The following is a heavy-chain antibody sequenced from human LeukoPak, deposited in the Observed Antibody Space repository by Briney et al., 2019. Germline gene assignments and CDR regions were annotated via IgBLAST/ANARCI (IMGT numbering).Heavy chain of an antibody. J-gene: IGHJ3*02. CDR1: GFTFSSYT. V-gene: IGHV3-23*01. CDR3: GKRQHGSGTYYGAFDI. D-gene: IGHD3-10*01. CDR2: MSGSDGTT. Sequence: GGSLRLSCAAAGFTFSSYTMSWVRQAPGKGLEWVSSMSGSDGTTYYADSVKGRFAISRDNSKNTLYLQIYSLRAEDTAVYYCGKRQHGSGTYYGAFDIWGQGTMVTVSS.